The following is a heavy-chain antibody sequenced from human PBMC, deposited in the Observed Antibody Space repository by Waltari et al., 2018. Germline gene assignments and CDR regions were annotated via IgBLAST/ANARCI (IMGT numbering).Heavy chain of an antibody. V-gene: IGHV1-24*01. D-gene: IGHD6-19*01. J-gene: IGHJ4*02. CDR1: GYTLTELS. Sequence: VPLVQSLAEVKKPGSSVKLSCKVSGYTLTELSMHWERQAPGNGLEWMGGFDPEKDEASHAQKSHGRVTMSEHTSTDTAYMEVSSLRSEDTAVYYCATKPYGSGWCSGYRRQGTLFTVAS. CDR2: FDPEKDEA. CDR3: ATKPYGSGWCSGY.